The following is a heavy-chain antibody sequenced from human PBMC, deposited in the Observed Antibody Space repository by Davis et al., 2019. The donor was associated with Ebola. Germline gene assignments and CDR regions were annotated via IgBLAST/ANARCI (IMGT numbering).Heavy chain of an antibody. CDR3: ARLPITLRYYGMDV. V-gene: IGHV5-51*01. J-gene: IGHJ6*02. CDR1: GYSFTSYW. CDR2: IYPGDSDT. Sequence: GESLKISCKGSGYSFTSYWIAWVRQRPGKGLEWMGIIYPGDSDTKYSPSFQGQVTTSADKSISTAYLQWSSLKASDTAMYYCARLPITLRYYGMDVWGQGTTVTVSS. D-gene: IGHD5-12*01.